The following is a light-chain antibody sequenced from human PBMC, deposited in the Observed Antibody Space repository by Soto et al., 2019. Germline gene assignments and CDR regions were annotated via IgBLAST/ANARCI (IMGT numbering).Light chain of an antibody. J-gene: IGKJ5*01. CDR2: DAS. Sequence: EIVLTQSPATLSLSPGERATLSCRASQSVSRYLAWYQQKPGQAPRLLIYDASNRATGILARFSGSGSGTDFTLTISSLEPEDFAVYYCQQRSNWPITFGQGTRLEIK. CDR1: QSVSRY. CDR3: QQRSNWPIT. V-gene: IGKV3-11*01.